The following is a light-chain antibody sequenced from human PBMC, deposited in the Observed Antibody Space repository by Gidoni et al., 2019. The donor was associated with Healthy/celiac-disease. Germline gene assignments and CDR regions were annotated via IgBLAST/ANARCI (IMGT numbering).Light chain of an antibody. V-gene: IGLV2-23*01. CDR2: EGS. J-gene: IGLJ1*01. CDR3: CSYAGREV. CDR1: SSDVGSYNL. Sequence: QSALTQPASVSGSPGQSITISCTGTSSDVGSYNLVSWYQQPPGKAPKLMIYEGSKRPSGVSNRFSGSKSGNTASLTISGLQAEDEADYYCCSYAGREVFGTGTKVTVL.